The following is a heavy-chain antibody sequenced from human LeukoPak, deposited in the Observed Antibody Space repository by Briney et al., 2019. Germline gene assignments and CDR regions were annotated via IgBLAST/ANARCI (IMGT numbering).Heavy chain of an antibody. CDR3: ARWVRWLHNWFDP. CDR2: IYHSGST. D-gene: IGHD5-24*01. Sequence: KPSETLSLTCTVSGYSISSGYYWGWIRQPPGKGLEWIGSIYHSGSTYYNPSLKSRVTISVDTSKNQFSLKLSSVTAADTAVYYCARWVRWLHNWFDPWGQGTLVTVSS. J-gene: IGHJ5*02. V-gene: IGHV4-38-2*02. CDR1: GYSISSGYY.